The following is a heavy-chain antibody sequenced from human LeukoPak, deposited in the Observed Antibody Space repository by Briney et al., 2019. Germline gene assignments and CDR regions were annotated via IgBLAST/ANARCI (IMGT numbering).Heavy chain of an antibody. CDR1: GYTFTTYD. Sequence: GSVKVSCKASGYTFTTYDLNWVRQATGQGLEWMGWMNPNSGNTGYAQKFQGSVPMTRNITITTAYMELSNLTSKDTAIYYCARRIRGAPTDYWGQGTLVTVSS. D-gene: IGHD3-10*01. CDR3: ARRIRGAPTDY. J-gene: IGHJ4*02. V-gene: IGHV1-8*01. CDR2: MNPNSGNT.